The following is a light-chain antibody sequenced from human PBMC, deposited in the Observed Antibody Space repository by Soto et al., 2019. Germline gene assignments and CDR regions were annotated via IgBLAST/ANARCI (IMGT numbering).Light chain of an antibody. Sequence: EIVMTQSPATLSVSPGERATLSCTASHYIYSNVAWFQQRPGQAPRLLIYRASTRAPGTPARFSGSGSGTEFTLTNTSLQSEDFALYFCQQYQNLWTFGQGTEVEMK. CDR2: RAS. J-gene: IGKJ1*01. CDR1: HYIYSN. CDR3: QQYQNLWT. V-gene: IGKV3-15*01.